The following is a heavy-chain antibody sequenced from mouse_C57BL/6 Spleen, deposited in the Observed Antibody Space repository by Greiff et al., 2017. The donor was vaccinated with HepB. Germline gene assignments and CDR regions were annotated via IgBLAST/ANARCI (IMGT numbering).Heavy chain of an antibody. CDR2: IDPSDSYT. CDR3: ARVGNYYAMDY. J-gene: IGHJ4*01. D-gene: IGHD4-1*01. Sequence: VQLQQPGAELVMPGASVKLSCKASGYTFTSYWMHWVKQRPGQGLEWIGEIDPSDSYTNYNQKFKGKSTLTVDKSSSTAYMQLSSLTSEDSAVYYCARVGNYYAMDYWGQGTSVTVSS. V-gene: IGHV1-69*01. CDR1: GYTFTSYW.